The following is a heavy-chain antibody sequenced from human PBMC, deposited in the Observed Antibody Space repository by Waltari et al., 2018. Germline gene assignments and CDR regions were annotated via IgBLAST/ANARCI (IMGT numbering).Heavy chain of an antibody. J-gene: IGHJ5*02. CDR2: IIPIFGTA. Sequence: QVPLVQSVAVVKKSWSSVTVSCKASGRTFSSFAISWVRPHPDQGLEWMGRIIPIFGTANDAQKFQGRVTITADKSTSTAYMQLSSLRSEDTAVYYCARTPYGVRFGVVIGFDPWGQGTLVTVSS. CDR1: GRTFSSFA. V-gene: IGHV1-69*13. D-gene: IGHD3-3*01. CDR3: ARTPYGVRFGVVIGFDP.